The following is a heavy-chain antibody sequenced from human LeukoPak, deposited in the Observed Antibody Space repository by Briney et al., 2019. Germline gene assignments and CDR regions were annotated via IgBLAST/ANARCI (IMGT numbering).Heavy chain of an antibody. CDR1: GYTFTGYY. Sequence: ASVKVSCKASGYTFTGYYMHWVRQAPGQGLEWVGRINPNSGGTNYAQKFQGRVTMTRDTSISTAYMELSRLRSDDTAVYYCARDLLSAVAGTTPDDYWGQGTLVTVSS. CDR2: INPNSGGT. J-gene: IGHJ4*02. CDR3: ARDLLSAVAGTTPDDY. V-gene: IGHV1-2*06. D-gene: IGHD1-7*01.